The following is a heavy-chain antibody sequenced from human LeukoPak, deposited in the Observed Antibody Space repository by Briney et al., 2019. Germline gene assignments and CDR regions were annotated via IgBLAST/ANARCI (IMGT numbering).Heavy chain of an antibody. Sequence: GASVRVSCKTSGYTFTNYGVSWVRQAPGQGLEWMGWVSTHTGNKHYAQSFQDRFTMTTDTSTSTAYMELRSLTSDDTAVYYCARGGSGFVFYSYYMDVWGKGTTVIVSS. CDR1: GYTFTNYG. CDR2: VSTHTGNK. CDR3: ARGGSGFVFYSYYMDV. D-gene: IGHD3-22*01. J-gene: IGHJ6*03. V-gene: IGHV1-18*01.